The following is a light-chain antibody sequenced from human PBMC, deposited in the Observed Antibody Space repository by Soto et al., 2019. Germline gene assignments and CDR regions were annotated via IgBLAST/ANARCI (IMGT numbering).Light chain of an antibody. CDR1: QSIRHE. Sequence: IQMPQSPPSLSASVEDRVTITCRASQSIRHELAWYQQKPGKAPKLLIYAASCLQSGVPSRLSGSGSGTEFTLTISSLQPEDVATYYCQQYDNLPLTFGGGTKVDIK. CDR2: AAS. CDR3: QQYDNLPLT. J-gene: IGKJ4*01. V-gene: IGKV1-6*01.